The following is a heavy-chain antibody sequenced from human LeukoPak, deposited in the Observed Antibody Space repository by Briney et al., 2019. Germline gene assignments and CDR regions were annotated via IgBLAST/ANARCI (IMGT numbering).Heavy chain of an antibody. V-gene: IGHV3-20*04. CDR2: INWNGGST. D-gene: IGHD3-9*01. J-gene: IGHJ3*02. CDR3: ARSRDFTRPSAFDI. Sequence: GGSLRLSCAASGFTFDDYGMSWVRQAPGKGLEWVSGINWNGGSTGYADSVKGRFTISRDNAKNSLYLQMNSLRAEDTALYYCARSRDFTRPSAFDIWGQGTMVTVSS. CDR1: GFTFDDYG.